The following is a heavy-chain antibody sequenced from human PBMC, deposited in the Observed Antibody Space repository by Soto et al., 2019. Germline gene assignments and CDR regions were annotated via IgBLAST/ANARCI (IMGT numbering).Heavy chain of an antibody. CDR2: IYYSGST. CDR3: AGWIQLQQYYYYGMDV. V-gene: IGHV4-31*09. D-gene: IGHD5-18*01. J-gene: IGHJ6*02. Sequence: SETLSLTCTVSGGSISSGGYYWSWIRQHPGKGLEWIGYIYYSGSTYYNPSLKSRVTISVDKSKNQFSLKLSSVTAADTAVYYCAGWIQLQQYYYYGMDVWGQGTTVTVSS. CDR1: GGSISSGGYY.